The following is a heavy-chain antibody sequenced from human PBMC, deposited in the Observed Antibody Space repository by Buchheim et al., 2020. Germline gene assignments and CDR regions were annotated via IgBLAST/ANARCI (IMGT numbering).Heavy chain of an antibody. CDR1: GFTFSSAA. CDR2: LTISGDFT. V-gene: IGHV3-23*04. Sequence: EVHLVQSGGGLVQPGGSLRLSCEASGFTFSSAAMTWVRQAPGKGLEWVSSLTISGDFTYYADSGRGRFSISRDHSTNTLYLQMNSLRAEDTAVYYCAKEVRPNDFWGQGTL. J-gene: IGHJ4*02. CDR3: AKEVRPNDF.